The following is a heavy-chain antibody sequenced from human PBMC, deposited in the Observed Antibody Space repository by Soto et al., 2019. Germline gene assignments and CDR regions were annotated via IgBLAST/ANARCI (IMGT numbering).Heavy chain of an antibody. CDR1: GGSISSSSYY. Sequence: SETLSLTCTVSGGSISSSSYYWGWIRQPPGKGLEWIGSIYYSGSTYYDPSLKSRVTLSVDTSKNQFSLKLSSVTAADTAVYYCARDFNYDYFDYRGQGTLVTVSS. CDR3: ARDFNYDYFDY. J-gene: IGHJ4*02. CDR2: IYYSGST. D-gene: IGHD3-16*01. V-gene: IGHV4-39*01.